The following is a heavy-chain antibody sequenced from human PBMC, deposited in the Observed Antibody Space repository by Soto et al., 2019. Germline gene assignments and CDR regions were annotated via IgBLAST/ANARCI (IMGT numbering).Heavy chain of an antibody. CDR3: TKDIGTALGYDY. CDR1: GFTFDDYA. Sequence: PVGSLRLSCAASGFTFDDYAMHWVRQAPGKGLEWVSLISWDGGRTYYADSVKDRFIISRDNSKNSLYLQMNSLRAEDTALYYCTKDIGTALGYDYWGQGTLVTVSS. D-gene: IGHD5-18*01. V-gene: IGHV3-43D*04. J-gene: IGHJ4*02. CDR2: ISWDGGRT.